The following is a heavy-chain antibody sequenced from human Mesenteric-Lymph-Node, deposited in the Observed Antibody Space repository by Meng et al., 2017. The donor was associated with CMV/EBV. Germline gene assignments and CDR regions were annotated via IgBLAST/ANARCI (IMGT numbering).Heavy chain of an antibody. J-gene: IGHJ3*02. D-gene: IGHD3-3*01. Sequence: SETLSLTCTVSGASVSVSSHWSWIRQPPGKGPEWIGYVHYSGSTIYNPSLRSRVTISIDTSRNQFSLKLTSVTAADTAVHYCAREKIFGVLGTFDIWGQGTMVTVSS. CDR1: GASVSVSSH. CDR2: VHYSGST. V-gene: IGHV4-61*01. CDR3: AREKIFGVLGTFDI.